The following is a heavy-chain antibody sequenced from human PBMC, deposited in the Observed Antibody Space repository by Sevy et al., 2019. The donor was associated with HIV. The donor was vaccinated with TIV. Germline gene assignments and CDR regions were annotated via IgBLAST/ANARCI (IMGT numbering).Heavy chain of an antibody. J-gene: IGHJ4*02. CDR1: GFTVSSNY. CDR3: ARCQALPYDSSGSIYFDY. CDR2: IYSGGST. D-gene: IGHD3-22*01. V-gene: IGHV3-53*01. Sequence: GGSLRLSCAASGFTVSSNYMSWVRQAPGKGLEWVSVIYSGGSTYYADSVKGRFTISRDNSKNTLYLQMNSLRAEDTAVYSCARCQALPYDSSGSIYFDYWGQGTLVTVSS.